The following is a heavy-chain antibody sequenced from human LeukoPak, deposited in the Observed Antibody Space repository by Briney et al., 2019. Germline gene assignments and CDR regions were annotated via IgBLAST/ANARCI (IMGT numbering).Heavy chain of an antibody. CDR3: ARRSHYYYVMDV. Sequence: PSQTLSLTCTVSGGSISSGGYYWSWIRQPPGKGLEWIGYIYYSGSTNYNPSLKSRVTISVDTSKNQFSLKLSSVTAADTAVYYCARRSHYYYVMDVWGQGTTVTVSS. CDR2: IYYSGST. V-gene: IGHV4-61*08. J-gene: IGHJ6*02. CDR1: GGSISSGGYY.